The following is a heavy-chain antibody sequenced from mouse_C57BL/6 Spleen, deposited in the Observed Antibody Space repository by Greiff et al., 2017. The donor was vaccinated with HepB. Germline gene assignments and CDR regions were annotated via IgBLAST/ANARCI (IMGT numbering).Heavy chain of an antibody. CDR1: GFTFSDYY. V-gene: IGHV5-16*01. D-gene: IGHD1-1*02. J-gene: IGHJ2*01. CDR2: INYDGSST. CDR3: AREGSYENFDY. Sequence: EVKLVESEGGLVQPGSSMKLSCTASGFTFSDYYMAWVRQVPEKGLEWVANINYDGSSTYYLDSLKSRFIISRDNAKNILYLQMSSLKSGDTATYYCAREGSYENFDYWGQGTTLTVSS.